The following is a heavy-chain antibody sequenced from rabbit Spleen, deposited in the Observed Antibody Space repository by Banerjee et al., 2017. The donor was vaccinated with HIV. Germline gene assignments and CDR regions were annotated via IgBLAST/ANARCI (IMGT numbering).Heavy chain of an antibody. CDR3: ARDTSSSFSSYGMDL. CDR1: GVSFSGDSY. Sequence: QSLEESGGDLVKPGASLTLTCIASGVSFSGDSYMCWVRQAPGKGLEWIVCIGTGSSGFTYYASWAKGRFTISKTSSTTVTLQMTSLTAADTATYFCARDTSSSFSSYGMDLWGPGTLVTVS. D-gene: IGHD1-1*01. J-gene: IGHJ6*01. CDR2: IGTGSSGFT. V-gene: IGHV1S40*01.